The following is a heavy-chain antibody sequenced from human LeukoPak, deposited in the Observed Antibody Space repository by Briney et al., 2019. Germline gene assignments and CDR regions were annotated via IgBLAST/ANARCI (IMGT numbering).Heavy chain of an antibody. CDR1: GGSISSYY. CDR3: ARDRHGAFDY. V-gene: IGHV4-59*01. J-gene: IGHJ4*02. D-gene: IGHD3-10*01. Sequence: SETLSLTCTVSGGSISSYYWSWIRQPPGKGLEWIGYIYYSGSTNYNPSLKSRVTISVDTSKNQFSLKLSSVTAADTAVYYCARDRHGAFDYWGQGTLVTASS. CDR2: IYYSGST.